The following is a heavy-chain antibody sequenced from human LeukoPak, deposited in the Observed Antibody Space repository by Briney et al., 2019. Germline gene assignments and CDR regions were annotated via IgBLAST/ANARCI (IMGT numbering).Heavy chain of an antibody. CDR3: ARGGGSSYGYYYGLDV. D-gene: IGHD6-6*01. CDR1: GYTFTSYD. Sequence: ASVKVSCKASGYTFTSYDINWVRLATGQGLEWMGWMNPNSGNTGYVQKLQGRVTMTRNTSISTAYMELSSLKSEDTGVYYCARGGGSSYGYYYGLDVWGQGTTVTVSS. V-gene: IGHV1-8*01. CDR2: MNPNSGNT. J-gene: IGHJ6*02.